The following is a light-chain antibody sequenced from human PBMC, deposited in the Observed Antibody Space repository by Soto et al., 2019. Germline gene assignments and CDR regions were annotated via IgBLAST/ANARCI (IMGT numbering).Light chain of an antibody. CDR2: FDD. J-gene: IGLJ2*01. CDR3: AAWDDSLNVVL. CDR1: TSNIGNNA. V-gene: IGLV1-36*01. Sequence: QSVLTQPPSVSGAPRQRVSISCSGATSNIGNNAVNWYQQLPGKAPKLLIYFDDLMPSGVSDRFSGSKSGTSASLAISGLQPEDEADYYCAAWDDSLNVVLFGGGTKVTVL.